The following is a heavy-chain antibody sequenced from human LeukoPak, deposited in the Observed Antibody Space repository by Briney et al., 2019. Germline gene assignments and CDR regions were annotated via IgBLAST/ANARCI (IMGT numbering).Heavy chain of an antibody. Sequence: ASVKVSCKASGYTFTMYYIHWVRQAPGQGLEWMGMINPSDGATTYAQRFQGRVTMTRDMSTTTVYMDLRSLRSEDTAVYFCARGRRRGLSGSLGVLFASYYTYYYMDVWGRGTTVTVSS. CDR3: ARGRRRGLSGSLGVLFASYYTYYYMDV. CDR2: INPSDGAT. D-gene: IGHD1-26*01. CDR1: GYTFTMYY. J-gene: IGHJ6*03. V-gene: IGHV1-46*01.